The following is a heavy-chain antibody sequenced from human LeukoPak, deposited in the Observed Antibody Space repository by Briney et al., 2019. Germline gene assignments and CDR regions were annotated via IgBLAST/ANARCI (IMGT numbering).Heavy chain of an antibody. V-gene: IGHV3-23*01. CDR3: AKGVSAAADDAFDI. CDR1: RFTFSNYA. Sequence: GGSLRLSCAASRFTFSNYAMTWVRQTPGKGLEWVSAISASAGTTYYADSVKGRFTISRDNSKNTLYLQMNSLRSDDTALYYCAKGVSAAADDAFDIWGQGTMVTVSS. CDR2: ISASAGTT. J-gene: IGHJ3*02. D-gene: IGHD6-13*01.